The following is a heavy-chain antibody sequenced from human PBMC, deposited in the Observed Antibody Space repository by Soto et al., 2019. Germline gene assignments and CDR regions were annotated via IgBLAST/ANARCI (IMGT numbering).Heavy chain of an antibody. J-gene: IGHJ6*02. D-gene: IGHD3-22*01. V-gene: IGHV4-30-2*01. Sequence: PPGKGLEWIGYIYHSGSTYYNPSLKSRVTISVDRSKNQFSLKLSSVTAADTAVYYCAGSSYYHNSVMAVRGHGSTVTVFS. CDR2: IYHSGST. CDR3: AGSSYYHNSVMAV.